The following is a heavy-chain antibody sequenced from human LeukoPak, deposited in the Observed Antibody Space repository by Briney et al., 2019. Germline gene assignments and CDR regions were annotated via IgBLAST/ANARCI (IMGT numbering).Heavy chain of an antibody. V-gene: IGHV1-46*01. D-gene: IGHD6-13*01. J-gene: IGHJ5*02. CDR2: INPSDGST. CDR3: TRGPRTYFTSWYPDNWFDP. CDR1: GYTFTGYF. Sequence: ASVKVSCKASGYTFTGYFIHWLRQAPGQGLEWLGIINPSDGSTTYAQKFQGRVTLTRDTSTSTVYMELSSLRSEDTAVYYCTRGPRTYFTSWYPDNWFDPWGQGSLVTVSS.